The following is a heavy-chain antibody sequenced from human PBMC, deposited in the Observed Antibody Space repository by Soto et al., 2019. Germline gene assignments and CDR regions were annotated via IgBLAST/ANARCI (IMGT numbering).Heavy chain of an antibody. D-gene: IGHD3-9*01. V-gene: IGHV4-59*01. Sequence: SETLSLTCTVSGGSISSYYWSWIRQPPGKGLEWIGYIYYSGSTNYNPSLKSRVTISVDTSKNQFSLKLSSVTAADTAVYYCARAKGYYDILTGYYTPYYFDYWGQGTLVTVS. J-gene: IGHJ4*02. CDR3: ARAKGYYDILTGYYTPYYFDY. CDR1: GGSISSYY. CDR2: IYYSGST.